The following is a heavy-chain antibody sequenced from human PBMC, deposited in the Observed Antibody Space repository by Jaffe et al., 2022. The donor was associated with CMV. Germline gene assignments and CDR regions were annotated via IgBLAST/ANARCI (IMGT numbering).Heavy chain of an antibody. V-gene: IGHV4-39*01. CDR3: ARQSGSDFGIYYYYYMDV. J-gene: IGHJ6*03. D-gene: IGHD5-12*01. CDR2: IYYSGST. CDR1: GGSISSSSYY. Sequence: QLQLQESGPGLVKPSETLSLTCTVSGGSISSSSYYWGWIRQPPGKGLEWIGSIYYSGSTYYNPSLKSRVTISVDTSKNQFSLKLSSVTAADTAVYYCARQSGSDFGIYYYYYMDVWGKGTTVTVSS.